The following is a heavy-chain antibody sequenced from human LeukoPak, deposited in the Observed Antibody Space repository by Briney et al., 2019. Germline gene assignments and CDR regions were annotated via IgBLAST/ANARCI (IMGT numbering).Heavy chain of an antibody. J-gene: IGHJ5*02. D-gene: IGHD6-6*01. Sequence: GASVKVSCKASGYTFTSYYMHWVRQAPGQGLEWMGTINPRGGSTSYALKFQGRVTMTRDMSTSTAYMELSSLRSEDTAVYYCARDAGGPYINSSEWFDPWGQGTLVTVSS. CDR3: ARDAGGPYINSSEWFDP. CDR1: GYTFTSYY. CDR2: INPRGGST. V-gene: IGHV1-46*01.